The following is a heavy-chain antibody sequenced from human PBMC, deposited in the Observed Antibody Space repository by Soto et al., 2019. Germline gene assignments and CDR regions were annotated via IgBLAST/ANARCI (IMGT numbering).Heavy chain of an antibody. CDR1: GFTVSRTF. V-gene: IGHV3-53*04. D-gene: IGHD5-12*01. Sequence: GGSLRLSCAASGFTVSRTFMSWVRQAPGKGLEWVSLIYSDGTTYYADSVKGRFTISRHSSKNTLYLQMNSLRTEDTAVYHCAKFGGYDPIFDYWGQGTLVTVSS. CDR3: AKFGGYDPIFDY. J-gene: IGHJ4*02. CDR2: IYSDGTT.